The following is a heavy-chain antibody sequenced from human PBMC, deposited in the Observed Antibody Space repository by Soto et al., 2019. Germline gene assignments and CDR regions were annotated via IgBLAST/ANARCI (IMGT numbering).Heavy chain of an antibody. CDR1: GGAISSGDYY. V-gene: IGHV4-30-4*01. CDR2: IYYSGST. J-gene: IGHJ6*02. Sequence: SETLSLTFTVSGGAISSGDYYWSWIRQPPGKGLEWIGYIYYSGSTYYNPSLKSRVTISVDTSKNQFSLKLSSVTAAATALYYCARDSDYHGMDVWSQGTTVTVSS. CDR3: ARDSDYHGMDV.